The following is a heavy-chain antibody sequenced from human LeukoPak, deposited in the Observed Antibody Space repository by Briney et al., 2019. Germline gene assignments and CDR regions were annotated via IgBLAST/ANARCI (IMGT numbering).Heavy chain of an antibody. CDR3: ARDNQQLAFYF. Sequence: SETLSLSCTVSGGSISSGSFYWGWIRQPPGKGLEWIGSFYYSGSTYYNPSLESRVSISVDTSKNQFSLKLTSVTAADAAVYYCARDNQQLAFYFWGQGTLVTVSS. CDR1: GGSISSGSFY. D-gene: IGHD6-13*01. CDR2: FYYSGST. V-gene: IGHV4-39*07. J-gene: IGHJ4*02.